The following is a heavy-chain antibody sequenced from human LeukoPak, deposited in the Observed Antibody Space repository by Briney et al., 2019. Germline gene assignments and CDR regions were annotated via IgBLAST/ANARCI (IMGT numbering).Heavy chain of an antibody. D-gene: IGHD3-10*01. CDR3: ARSMPRKITGSYPFFDY. V-gene: IGHV3-21*01. CDR1: GFTFSLSS. CDR2: VNSDSSYM. Sequence: GGSLRLSCAASGFTFSLSSMNWVRQAPGKGLEWVSYVNSDSSYMSYADSLKGRFTVSRDNAKNSLYLQMKSLRIEDTAVYYCARSMPRKITGSYPFFDYWGQGVLVTVSS. J-gene: IGHJ4*02.